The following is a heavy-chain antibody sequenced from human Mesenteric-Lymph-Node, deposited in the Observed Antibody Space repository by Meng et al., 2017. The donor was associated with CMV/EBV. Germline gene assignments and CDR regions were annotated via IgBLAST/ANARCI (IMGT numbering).Heavy chain of an antibody. CDR3: AREGGLGGMDV. J-gene: IGHJ6*02. CDR2: ISSSGSTI. CDR1: GFTFSSYE. V-gene: IGHV3-48*03. Sequence: GGSLRLSCAASGFTFSSYEMNWVRQAPGKGLEWVSYISSSGSTIYYADSVKGPFTISRDNAKNSLYLQMNSLRAEDTAVYYCAREGGLGGMDVWGQGTTVTVSS.